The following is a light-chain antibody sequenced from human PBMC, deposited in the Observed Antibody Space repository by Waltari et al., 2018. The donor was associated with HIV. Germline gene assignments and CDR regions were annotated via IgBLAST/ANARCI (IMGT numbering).Light chain of an antibody. CDR2: EVN. V-gene: IGLV2-8*01. CDR1: STDISGYDY. J-gene: IGLJ1*01. CDR3: SSYTDFNTPHV. Sequence: QSALTQPPSASGSLGQSVTISCTGTSTDISGYDYVSWYQQHPGKAPKLLIYEVNKRRSGVPDRFSASRSDNRASLTVSGLQYEDEAEYYCSSYTDFNTPHVFGTGTKVTVL.